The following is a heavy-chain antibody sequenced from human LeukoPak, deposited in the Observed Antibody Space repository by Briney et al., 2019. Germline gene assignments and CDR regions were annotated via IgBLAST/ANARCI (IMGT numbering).Heavy chain of an antibody. Sequence: PGGSLRLSCAASGFTFSSYEMNWVRQAPGKGLEWVANINEDGREKNYVDSVKGRFTVSRDNAKNSLYLQMNSLRVEDRGIYYCARGQWNPAYWGQGTLVTVSS. CDR1: GFTFSSYE. J-gene: IGHJ4*02. CDR2: INEDGREK. CDR3: ARGQWNPAY. V-gene: IGHV3-7*01. D-gene: IGHD6-19*01.